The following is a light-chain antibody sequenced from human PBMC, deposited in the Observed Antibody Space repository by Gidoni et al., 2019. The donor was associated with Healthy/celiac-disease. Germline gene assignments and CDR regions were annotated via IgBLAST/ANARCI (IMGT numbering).Light chain of an antibody. V-gene: IGKV1-5*01. CDR3: QQYNSYLYT. J-gene: IGKJ2*01. CDR2: AAS. CDR1: QSISSW. Sequence: DSQMTHSPSTLSASVGDRVTITCRASQSISSWLAWYQQKPGKAPKLLIYAASSLESGVPSRFSGSGSGTEFTLTISSLQPDDFATYYCQQYNSYLYTFGQGTKLEIK.